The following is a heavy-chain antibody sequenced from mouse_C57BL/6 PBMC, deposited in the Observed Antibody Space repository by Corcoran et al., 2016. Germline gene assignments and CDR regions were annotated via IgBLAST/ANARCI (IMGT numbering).Heavy chain of an antibody. V-gene: IGHV8-12*01. J-gene: IGHJ2*01. CDR2: IYWDDDK. CDR3: ARSITTVVADGFDY. CDR1: GFSLSTSGMG. Sequence: QVTLKESGPGILQSSQTLSLTCSFSGFSLSTSGMGVSWIRQPSGKGLEWLAHIYWDDDKRYNPSLKSRLTISKDTSRNQVFLKITSVDTADTATYYCARSITTVVADGFDYWGRGTTLTVSS. D-gene: IGHD1-1*01.